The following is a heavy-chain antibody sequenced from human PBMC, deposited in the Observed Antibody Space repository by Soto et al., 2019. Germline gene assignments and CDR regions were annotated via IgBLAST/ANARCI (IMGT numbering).Heavy chain of an antibody. CDR2: ISYDGSNK. CDR3: AKDPARHSYYFDY. V-gene: IGHV3-30*18. J-gene: IGHJ4*02. CDR1: GFTFGSYG. Sequence: GGSLRLSCAASGFTFGSYGMHWVRQAPGKGLEWVAVISYDGSNKYYADSVKGRFTISRDNSKNTLYLQMNSLRAEDTAVYYCAKDPARHSYYFDYWGQGTLVSVSS.